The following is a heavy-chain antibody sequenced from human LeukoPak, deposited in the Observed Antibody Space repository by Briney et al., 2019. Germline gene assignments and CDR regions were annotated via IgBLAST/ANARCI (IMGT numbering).Heavy chain of an antibody. CDR1: GFTFSSYD. CDR3: ARARVTTVTTGSPFDY. V-gene: IGHV3-13*01. CDR2: IGTAGDT. J-gene: IGHJ4*02. Sequence: PGGSLRLSCAASGFTFSSYDMHWVRQATGKGLEWVSAIGTAGDTYYPGSVKGRFTISRENAKNSSYLQMNSLRAGDTAVYYCARARVTTVTTGSPFDYWGQGTLVTVSS. D-gene: IGHD4-17*01.